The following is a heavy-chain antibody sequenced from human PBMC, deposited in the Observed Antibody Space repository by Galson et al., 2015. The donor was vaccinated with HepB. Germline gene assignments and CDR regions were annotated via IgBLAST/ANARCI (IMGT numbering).Heavy chain of an antibody. D-gene: IGHD2-2*01. CDR3: ARDLYGIVVVPPAGGFDP. CDR1: GYTFTNYY. V-gene: IGHV1-46*01. Sequence: SVKVSCKASGYTFTNYYMHWVRQAPGQGLEWMGIIDPSGGSTNYAQKFQGRVTMTRDTSTSTVYMELSTLRSEDTAVYYCARDLYGIVVVPPAGGFDPWGQGTLVTVSS. CDR2: IDPSGGST. J-gene: IGHJ5*02.